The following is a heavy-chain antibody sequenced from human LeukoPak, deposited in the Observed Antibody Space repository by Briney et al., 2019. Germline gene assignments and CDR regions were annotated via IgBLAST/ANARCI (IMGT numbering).Heavy chain of an antibody. CDR1: SGTINNTPYS. Sequence: SETLSLTCTVSSGTINNTPYSWARIRQPPGKGLELIGTIHYSGSTYYNPSLESRVTIFLGSSRNQFTLKVNSVTAADTAVYYCARRSTSSYNFFDYWDQGTRVTVSS. CDR3: ARRSTSSYNFFDY. J-gene: IGHJ4*02. CDR2: IHYSGST. D-gene: IGHD2-2*01. V-gene: IGHV4-39*01.